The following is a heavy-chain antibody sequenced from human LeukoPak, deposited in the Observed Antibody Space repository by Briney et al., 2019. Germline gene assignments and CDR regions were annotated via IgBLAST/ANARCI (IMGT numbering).Heavy chain of an antibody. CDR3: ARHWEL. Sequence: GGSLRLSCAASGFSVSSNYMSWVRQAPGKGLEWVALIYSDETSYYADSVKGRFTISRDNSKSTLYLQMNSLRAEDTAVYYCARHWELRGQGTLVTVSS. D-gene: IGHD1-26*01. J-gene: IGHJ4*02. CDR2: IYSDETS. CDR1: GFSVSSNY. V-gene: IGHV3-53*01.